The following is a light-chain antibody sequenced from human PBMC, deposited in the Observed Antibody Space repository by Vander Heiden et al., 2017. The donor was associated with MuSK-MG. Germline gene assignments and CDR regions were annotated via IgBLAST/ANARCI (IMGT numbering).Light chain of an antibody. V-gene: IGLV2-11*01. CDR2: DGS. J-gene: IGLJ3*02. Sequence: QSALTQPRSVSGSPGQSVTISCTGTSSDVGGYNYVSWYQQHPGKAPKRMIFDGSNRPSGVPDRFSGSKSGNTASLTISGLQGEDEADYYCCSYAGSSWVFGGGTKLTVL. CDR1: SSDVGGYNY. CDR3: CSYAGSSWV.